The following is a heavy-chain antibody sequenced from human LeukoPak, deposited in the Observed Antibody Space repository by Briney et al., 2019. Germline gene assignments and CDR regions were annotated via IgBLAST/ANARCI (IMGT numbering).Heavy chain of an antibody. D-gene: IGHD2-2*02. CDR2: ISSSSSYI. V-gene: IGHV3-21*01. Sequence: GGSLRLSCAASGFTFSSYSMNWVCQAPGKGLEWVSSISSSSSYIYYADSVKGRFTISRDNAKNSLYLQMNSLRAEDTAVYYCATLDIVVVPAAINPDYGMDVWGQGTTVTVSS. J-gene: IGHJ6*02. CDR3: ATLDIVVVPAAINPDYGMDV. CDR1: GFTFSSYS.